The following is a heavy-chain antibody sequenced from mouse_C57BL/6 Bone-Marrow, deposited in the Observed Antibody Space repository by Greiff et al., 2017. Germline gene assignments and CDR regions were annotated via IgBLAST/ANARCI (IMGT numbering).Heavy chain of an antibody. Sequence: VQLQQSGAELMKPGASVKLSCKASGYTFTGYWIEWVKQRPGHGLEWIGEILPGSGSTNYNEKFKGKATLTADTSSNTAYMQLSSLTTEDSAVYYWSRTRYYWYFDVWGTGTTVTVSS. CDR1: GYTFTGYW. CDR3: SRTRYYWYFDV. V-gene: IGHV1-9*01. D-gene: IGHD1-1*01. J-gene: IGHJ1*03. CDR2: ILPGSGST.